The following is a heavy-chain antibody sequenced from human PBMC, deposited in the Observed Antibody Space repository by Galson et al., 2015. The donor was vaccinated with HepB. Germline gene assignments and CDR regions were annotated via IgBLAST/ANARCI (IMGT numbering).Heavy chain of an antibody. D-gene: IGHD5-18*01. CDR3: ARGFGSTAMLGTGYYYYMDV. CDR2: IYYSGST. V-gene: IGHV4-59*12. Sequence: ETLSLTCTVSGGSISSYYWSWIRQPPGKGLEWIGYIYYSGSTNYNPSLKSRVTISVDTSKNQFSLKLSSVTAADTAVYYCARGFGSTAMLGTGYYYYMDVWGKGTTVTVSS. CDR1: GGSISSYY. J-gene: IGHJ6*03.